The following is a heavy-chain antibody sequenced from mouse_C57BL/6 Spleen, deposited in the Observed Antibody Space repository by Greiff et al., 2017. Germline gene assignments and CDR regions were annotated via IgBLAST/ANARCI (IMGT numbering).Heavy chain of an antibody. J-gene: IGHJ2*01. Sequence: QVQLQQPGAELVKPGASVKLSCKASGYTFTSYWMHWVKQRPGRGLEWIGRIDPNSGGTKYNEKFKSKATLTVDKPSSTAYMQLSSLTSEDSAVYYCARLEGPIYYGYGDFDYWGQGTTLTVSS. CDR2: IDPNSGGT. D-gene: IGHD2-2*01. CDR1: GYTFTSYW. CDR3: ARLEGPIYYGYGDFDY. V-gene: IGHV1-72*01.